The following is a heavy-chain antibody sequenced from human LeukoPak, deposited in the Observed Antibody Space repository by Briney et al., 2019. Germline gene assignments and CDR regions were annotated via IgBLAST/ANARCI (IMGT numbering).Heavy chain of an antibody. CDR3: ARVKYSYGYPDAFDI. J-gene: IGHJ3*02. CDR2: IYYSGST. V-gene: IGHV4-59*01. Sequence: PSETLSLTCTVSGGSISSYYWSWIRQPPGKGLEWIGYIYYSGSTNYNPSLKSRVTISVDTSKNQFSLKLSSVTAADTAVYYCARVKYSYGYPDAFDIWGQGTMVTVSS. D-gene: IGHD5-18*01. CDR1: GGSISSYY.